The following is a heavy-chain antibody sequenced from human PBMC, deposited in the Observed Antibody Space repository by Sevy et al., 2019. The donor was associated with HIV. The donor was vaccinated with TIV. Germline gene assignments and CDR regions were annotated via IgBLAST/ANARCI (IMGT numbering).Heavy chain of an antibody. CDR2: IYYSGST. V-gene: IGHV4-31*03. J-gene: IGHJ1*01. CDR3: ASSPYYYDSGGYYRREYFQH. CDR1: GASTSRGGYF. D-gene: IGHD3-22*01. Sequence: SETLSLTCTVSGASTSRGGYFWSWIRQHPGGGLEWIGYIYYSGSTYYNASLKSGLTISVDTFKNQFSLKLSSVTAADTAVYYCASSPYYYDSGGYYRREYFQHWGQGTLVTVSS.